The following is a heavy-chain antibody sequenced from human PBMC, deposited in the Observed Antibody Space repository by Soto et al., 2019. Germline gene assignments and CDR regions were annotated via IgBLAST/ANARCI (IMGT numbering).Heavy chain of an antibody. CDR2: ISGSGGST. D-gene: IGHD2-15*01. V-gene: IGHV3-23*01. CDR1: GFTFSSYA. Sequence: PGGSLRLSCAASGFTFSSYAMSWVRQAPGKGLEWVSAISGSGGSTYYADSVKGRFTISRDNSKNTLYLQMNSLRAEDTAVYFCARDCSGGSCYPGMDVWGQGTTVTVS. CDR3: ARDCSGGSCYPGMDV. J-gene: IGHJ6*02.